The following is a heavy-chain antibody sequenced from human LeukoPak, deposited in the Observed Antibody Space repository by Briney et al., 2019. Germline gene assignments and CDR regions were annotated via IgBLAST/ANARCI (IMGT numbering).Heavy chain of an antibody. Sequence: GGSLRLSCAASGFTFSRYPMSWVRQAPEKGLEWVSSIGGSGGPPDYAASVRGRFTISRDDSRKTLNLQMSSLTAEDTAVYYCANRNYSSGWYEDYWGQGTLVTVSS. CDR2: IGGSGGPP. V-gene: IGHV3-23*01. J-gene: IGHJ4*02. CDR1: GFTFSRYP. D-gene: IGHD6-19*01. CDR3: ANRNYSSGWYEDY.